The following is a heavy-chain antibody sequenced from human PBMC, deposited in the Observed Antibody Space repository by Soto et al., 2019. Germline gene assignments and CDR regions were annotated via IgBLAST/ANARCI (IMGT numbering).Heavy chain of an antibody. Sequence: ASVKVSCKASGYTFTSYYMHWVRQAPGQGLEWMGIINPSGGSTSYAQKLQGRVTMTTDTSTSTAYMELRSLRSDDTAVYYCARDSGYCSSTSCPNTDAFDIWGQGTMVTVSS. V-gene: IGHV1-46*01. D-gene: IGHD2-2*03. CDR1: GYTFTSYY. CDR3: ARDSGYCSSTSCPNTDAFDI. CDR2: INPSGGST. J-gene: IGHJ3*02.